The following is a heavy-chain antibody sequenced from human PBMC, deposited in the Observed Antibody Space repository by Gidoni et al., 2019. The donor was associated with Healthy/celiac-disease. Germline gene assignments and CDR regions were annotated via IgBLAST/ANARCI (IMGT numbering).Heavy chain of an antibody. J-gene: IGHJ3*02. Sequence: QVQLLESGGGVVQPGRSLRLSCSASGFTFSRYAMHWVRQAPGKGLEWVAVISYDGSNKYYADSVKGRFTISRDNSKNTLYLQMNSLRAEDTAVYYCARGNMGVAGTNAFDIWGQGKMVTVSS. CDR3: ARGNMGVAGTNAFDI. CDR1: GFTFSRYA. D-gene: IGHD6-19*01. V-gene: IGHV3-30*01. CDR2: ISYDGSNK.